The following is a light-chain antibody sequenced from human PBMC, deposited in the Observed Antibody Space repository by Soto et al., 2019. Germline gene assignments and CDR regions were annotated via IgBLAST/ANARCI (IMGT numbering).Light chain of an antibody. CDR2: RND. J-gene: IGLJ1*01. V-gene: IGLV1-47*01. CDR1: NSRSGSNY. Sequence: QSVLPQPPSASGTPGQRVTISCSTSNSRSGSNYVYWYQQLPGTAPKLLIYRNDQRPSGVPDRFSGSKSGTSASLAISGLRSEDEADYYCAKWDDSLRGYVFGTGTKVTVL. CDR3: AKWDDSLRGYV.